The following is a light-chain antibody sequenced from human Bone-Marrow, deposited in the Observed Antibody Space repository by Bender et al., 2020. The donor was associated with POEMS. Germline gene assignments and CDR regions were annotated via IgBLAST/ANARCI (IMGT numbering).Light chain of an antibody. J-gene: IGLJ1*01. V-gene: IGLV3-1*01. CDR2: QDT. CDR3: CSYAGSYSYV. CDR1: DLGDKY. Sequence: SYEVTQPPSVSVSPGQTASITCSGDDLGDKYVAWYQQKPGQSPVLVIYQDTKRPSGIPDRFSGSKSGNTASLTISGLQAEDEADYYCCSYAGSYSYVFGTGTKVTVL.